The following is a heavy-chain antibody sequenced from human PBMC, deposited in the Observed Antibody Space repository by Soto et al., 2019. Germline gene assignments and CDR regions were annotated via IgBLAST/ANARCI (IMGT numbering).Heavy chain of an antibody. D-gene: IGHD3-9*01. J-gene: IGHJ3*02. Sequence: GGSLRLSCAASGFTFSSYAMSWVRQAPGKGLEWVSAISGSGGSTYYADSVKGRFTISRDNSKNTLYLQMNSLRAEDTAVYYCAKVLPNILTWFDAFDIWGQGTMVTVSS. CDR3: AKVLPNILTWFDAFDI. CDR1: GFTFSSYA. V-gene: IGHV3-23*01. CDR2: ISGSGGST.